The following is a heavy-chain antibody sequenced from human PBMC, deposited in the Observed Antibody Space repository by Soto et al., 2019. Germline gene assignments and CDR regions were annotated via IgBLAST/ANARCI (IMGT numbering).Heavy chain of an antibody. CDR2: ISYDGSNK. D-gene: IGHD3-22*01. V-gene: IGHV3-30*18. CDR1: GFTFSSYG. J-gene: IGHJ4*02. Sequence: GGSLRLSCAASGFTFSSYGMHWVRQAPGKGLEWVAVISYDGSNKYYADSVKGRFTISRDNSKNTLYLQMNSLGAEDTAVYYCAKVGRITMNYWGQRNLVTVYS. CDR3: AKVGRITMNY.